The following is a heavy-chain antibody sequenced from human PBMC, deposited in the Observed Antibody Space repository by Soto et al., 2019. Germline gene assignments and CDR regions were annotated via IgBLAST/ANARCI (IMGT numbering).Heavy chain of an antibody. CDR1: GFTFSSYG. Sequence: QVQLVESGGGVVQPGRSLRLSCAASGFTFSSYGMHWVRQAPGKGLEWVAVISYDGSNKYYADSVQGRFTISRDNSKNTLHLPMNSLRAEDTALYYCAKAGSAAALSSNYYYYYYIAVWGKGTPVTVSS. J-gene: IGHJ6*03. CDR2: ISYDGSNK. V-gene: IGHV3-30*18. CDR3: AKAGSAAALSSNYYYYYYIAV. D-gene: IGHD2-2*01.